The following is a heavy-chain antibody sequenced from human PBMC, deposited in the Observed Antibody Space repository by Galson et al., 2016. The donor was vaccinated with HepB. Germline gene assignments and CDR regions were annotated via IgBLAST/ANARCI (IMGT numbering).Heavy chain of an antibody. CDR1: GFTVINNY. J-gene: IGHJ4*02. V-gene: IGHV3-66*01. Sequence: SLRLSCAASGFTVINNYMTWFRQAPGKGLEWVSLVYSGGSTYYADSVKGRFTISRDNPKNTLYLQMNSLRAEDTAVYYCASTYPGGYWGQGTLVTVSS. CDR2: VYSGGST. CDR3: ASTYPGGY.